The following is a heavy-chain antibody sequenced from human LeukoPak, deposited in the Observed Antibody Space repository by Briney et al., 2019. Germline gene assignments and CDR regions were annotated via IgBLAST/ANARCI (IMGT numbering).Heavy chain of an antibody. V-gene: IGHV4-34*01. D-gene: IGHD3-10*01. Sequence: SETLSLTCAVYGGSFSGYYWSWIRQPPGKGLEWIGEINHSGSTNYNPSLKSRVTISVDTSKNQLSLQLSSVTAADTAVYYCARASYYYGSGSLSDYWGQGTLVTVSS. CDR1: GGSFSGYY. J-gene: IGHJ4*02. CDR2: INHSGST. CDR3: ARASYYYGSGSLSDY.